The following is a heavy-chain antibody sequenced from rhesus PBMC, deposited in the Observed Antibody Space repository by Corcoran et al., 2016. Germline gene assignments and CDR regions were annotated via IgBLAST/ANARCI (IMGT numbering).Heavy chain of an antibody. D-gene: IGHD2-33*01. V-gene: IGHV4S6*01. J-gene: IGHJ5-2*02. Sequence: QVQLQESGPGLVKPSETLPLTCAVSGASISPHYWSWTRQPPGTGPERLGHIYGSDGGTSYNPSLKSRVTISKDTSNNQFSLNLNSVTAADTAVYYCARDWTCTNSDCSSYNSLDAWGRGILVTVSS. CDR1: GASISPHY. CDR3: ARDWTCTNSDCSSYNSLDA. CDR2: IYGSDGGT.